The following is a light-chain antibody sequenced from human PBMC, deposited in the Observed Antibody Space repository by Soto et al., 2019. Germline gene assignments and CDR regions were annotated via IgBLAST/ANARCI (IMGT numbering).Light chain of an antibody. V-gene: IGKV3-11*01. CDR2: DVS. CDR1: QSVRTY. Sequence: VLTQSPTTLSLSLGETATLSCTASQSVRTYLAWYQQKPGQAPKLLIHDVSDRATGIPSRFSGSGSGTDFTLTISSLEPEDFAVYYCQQRSSWPLTFGGGTKVDIK. CDR3: QQRSSWPLT. J-gene: IGKJ4*01.